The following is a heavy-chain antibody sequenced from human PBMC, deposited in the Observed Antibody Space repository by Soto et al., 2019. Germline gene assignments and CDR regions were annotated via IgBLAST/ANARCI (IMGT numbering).Heavy chain of an antibody. CDR3: SADHPHMAMGWPV. CDR1: GFDFGSFG. J-gene: IGHJ6*02. D-gene: IGHD1-26*01. Sequence: ASVKVSCKASGFDFGSFGIQFMRQTRGRGLEWIGWIVVVSGSTNYARQFQGRVAISRDMSSSTAYLDLYDLKSDDTAVYFWSADHPHMAMGWPVWGQGTTVTVSS. V-gene: IGHV1-58*02. CDR2: IVVVSGST.